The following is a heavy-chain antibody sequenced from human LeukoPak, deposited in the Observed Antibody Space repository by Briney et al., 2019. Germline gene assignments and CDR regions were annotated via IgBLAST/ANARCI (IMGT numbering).Heavy chain of an antibody. J-gene: IGHJ4*02. Sequence: ASVKVSCKASGYTFTSYGISWVQQAPGQGLEWVGYMNPDSGKREYAQKFQGRVALTADVSISTAYMELSSLISDDTAVYYCARTLRRDVYWGQGTPVTVSS. CDR1: GYTFTSYG. CDR3: ARTLRRDVY. V-gene: IGHV1-8*02. CDR2: MNPDSGKR.